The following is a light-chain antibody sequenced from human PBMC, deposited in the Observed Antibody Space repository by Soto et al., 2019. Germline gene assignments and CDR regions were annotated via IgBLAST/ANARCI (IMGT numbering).Light chain of an antibody. Sequence: DIQMTQSPSSLSASVGDRVTITCHASQDISNYLNWYQQKPGKAPKLLIYDASNLETGVPSRFSGSESGTDFTFTISSLQPEDIATYYCQQYDNLPYTFGQGTKLEIK. V-gene: IGKV1-33*01. CDR2: DAS. CDR3: QQYDNLPYT. J-gene: IGKJ2*01. CDR1: QDISNY.